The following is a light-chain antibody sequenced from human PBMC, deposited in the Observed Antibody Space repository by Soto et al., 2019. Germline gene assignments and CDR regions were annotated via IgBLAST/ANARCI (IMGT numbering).Light chain of an antibody. Sequence: EIVLTQSPGTLSLSPGERATLSCRASQSVSSSFLAWYQQKPGQAPRLLIYGASGRATGIPDRFSGSGSGTDFTLAISRLEPEDFAVYYCQQYGRSPWTFGQGTKLEIK. CDR2: GAS. J-gene: IGKJ1*01. V-gene: IGKV3-20*01. CDR1: QSVSSSF. CDR3: QQYGRSPWT.